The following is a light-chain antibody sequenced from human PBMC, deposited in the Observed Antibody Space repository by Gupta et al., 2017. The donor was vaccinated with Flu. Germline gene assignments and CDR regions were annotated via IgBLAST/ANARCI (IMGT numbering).Light chain of an antibody. CDR1: QTVRNN. CDR2: GAS. J-gene: IGKJ5*01. V-gene: IGKV3-15*01. CDR3: QQYYNWPPIT. Sequence: EKVMTQSPATLSVSPGERATLSCMASQTVRNNLAWYQQKPGQAPRLLIYGASTRATGIPARFSGSGYGTEFTLTIDSRQSEDFAVYYCQQYYNWPPITFGQGTRLEI.